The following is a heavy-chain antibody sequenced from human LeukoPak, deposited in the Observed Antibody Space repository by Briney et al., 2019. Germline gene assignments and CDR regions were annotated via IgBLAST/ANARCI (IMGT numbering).Heavy chain of an antibody. V-gene: IGHV3-23*01. Sequence: PGGSLRLSCAASGFILSSYATSWVRQAPGKGLEWVSVIGGSGTSTYYADSVKGRFTISRDNSKNMLYLQMNSLRVEDTAIYYCAKVSVVAGRNAFDIWGQGTMVTVSS. CDR1: GFILSSYA. CDR3: AKVSVVAGRNAFDI. CDR2: IGGSGTST. J-gene: IGHJ3*02. D-gene: IGHD3-22*01.